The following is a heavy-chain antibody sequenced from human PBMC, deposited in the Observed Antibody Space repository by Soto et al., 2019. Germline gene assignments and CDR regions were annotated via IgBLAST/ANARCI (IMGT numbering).Heavy chain of an antibody. CDR3: ANQPIVGATVPPPPLAV. J-gene: IGHJ6*02. V-gene: IGHV1-46*01. CDR2: INPSGGST. Sequence: ASVKVSCKASGYTFTSYYMHWVRQAPGQGLEWMGIINPSGGSTSYAQKFQGRVTMTRDTSTSTVYMELSSLRSEDTAVYYCANQPIVGATVPPPPLAVWGQGTTVTVSS. CDR1: GYTFTSYY. D-gene: IGHD1-26*01.